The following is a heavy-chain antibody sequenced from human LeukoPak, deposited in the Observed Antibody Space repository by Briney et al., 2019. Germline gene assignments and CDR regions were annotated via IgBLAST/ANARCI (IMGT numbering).Heavy chain of an antibody. Sequence: PSETLSLTCTVSGGSISNFYWSWIRQPPGKGLEWIGYIYFNGNTNYSPSLKSRVGMLVDTSKNQFSLKLTSVTAADTAVYYCARSSPRVVNWFDPWGQGTLVTVSS. CDR3: ARSSPRVVNWFDP. J-gene: IGHJ5*02. D-gene: IGHD3-16*02. CDR2: IYFNGNT. CDR1: GGSISNFY. V-gene: IGHV4-59*01.